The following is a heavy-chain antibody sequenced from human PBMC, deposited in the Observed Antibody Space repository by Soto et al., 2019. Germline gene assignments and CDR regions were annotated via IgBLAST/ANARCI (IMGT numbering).Heavy chain of an antibody. CDR3: ARGQHEFWSGYYPDYYYYGMDV. Sequence: ASVKVSCKASGYTFTSYGISWVRQAPGQGLEWMGWISAYNGNTNYAQKLQGRVTMTTDTSTSTAYMELRSLRSDDTAVYYCARGQHEFWSGYYPDYYYYGMDVWGKGTTVPVSS. CDR1: GYTFTSYG. CDR2: ISAYNGNT. J-gene: IGHJ6*04. D-gene: IGHD3-3*01. V-gene: IGHV1-18*01.